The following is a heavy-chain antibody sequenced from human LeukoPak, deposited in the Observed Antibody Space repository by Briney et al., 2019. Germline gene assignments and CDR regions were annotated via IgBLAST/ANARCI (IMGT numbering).Heavy chain of an antibody. CDR1: GFTFSSYA. CDR3: ARDLARSGYYSLYYYYGMDV. D-gene: IGHD3-3*01. V-gene: IGHV3-30-3*01. CDR2: ISYDGSNK. J-gene: IGHJ6*02. Sequence: GGSLRLSCAASGFTFSSYAMHWVRQAPGKGLEWVAVISYDGSNKYYADSVKGRFTISRDNSKNTLYLQMNSLRAEDTAVYYCARDLARSGYYSLYYYYGMDVWGQGTTVTVSS.